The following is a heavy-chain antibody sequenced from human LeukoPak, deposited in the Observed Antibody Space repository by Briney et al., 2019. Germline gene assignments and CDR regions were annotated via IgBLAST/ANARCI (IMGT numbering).Heavy chain of an antibody. J-gene: IGHJ6*02. V-gene: IGHV4-39*01. CDR2: IYYSGST. D-gene: IGHD1-26*01. CDR3: ARRRGSYYSDGMDV. CDR1: GGPISSSSYY. Sequence: SETLSLTCTVSGGPISSSSYYWGWIRQPPGKGLEWIGSIYYSGSTYYNPSLKSRVTISVDTSKSQFSLKLSSVTPADTAVYYCARRRGSYYSDGMDVWGQGTTVTVSS.